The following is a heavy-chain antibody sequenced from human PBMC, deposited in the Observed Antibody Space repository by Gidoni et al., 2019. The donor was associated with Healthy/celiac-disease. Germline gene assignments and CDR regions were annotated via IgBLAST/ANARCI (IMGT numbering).Heavy chain of an antibody. D-gene: IGHD2-21*02. V-gene: IGHV4-59*01. CDR3: ARADALVTRFDY. CDR1: GGSISSYY. CDR2: IYYSGRT. Sequence: QVQLQESGPGLVQPSETLSLTCTVSGGSISSYYWSWIRQPPGKGLEWIGYIYYSGRTNYNPSLKSRVTISVDTSKNQFSLKLSSVTAADTAVYYCARADALVTRFDYWGQGTLVTVSS. J-gene: IGHJ4*02.